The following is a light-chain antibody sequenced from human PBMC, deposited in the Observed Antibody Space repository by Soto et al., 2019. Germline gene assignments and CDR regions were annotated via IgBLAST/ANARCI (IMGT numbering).Light chain of an antibody. J-gene: IGKJ4*01. CDR1: QSLLFFNGITY. CDR3: MQGTHWPLT. CDR2: EVS. V-gene: IGKV2-30*01. Sequence: EVVLTQSPLSLPVTIGQPATVSCRSSQSLLFFNGITYLTWFHQRPGQPPRRLISEVSNRDSGVPDRFSGSGSGTDFTLKISRVEAEDVGLFYCMQGTHWPLTFGGGTKVDIK.